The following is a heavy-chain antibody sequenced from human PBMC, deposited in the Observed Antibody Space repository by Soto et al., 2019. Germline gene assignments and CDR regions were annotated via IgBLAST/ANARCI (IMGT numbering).Heavy chain of an antibody. J-gene: IGHJ4*02. Sequence: QIQLLQSGAEVKKPGASVKVTCKASGYTFRNFGISWVRQAPGQGLEWMGWISAYNANANYAQKFQGRLTMTADTSTSTAYMELRSLRSDDTAVYYCARENSYFDYCGQGTLGTVSS. CDR1: GYTFRNFG. CDR3: ARENSYFDY. CDR2: ISAYNANA. V-gene: IGHV1-18*01.